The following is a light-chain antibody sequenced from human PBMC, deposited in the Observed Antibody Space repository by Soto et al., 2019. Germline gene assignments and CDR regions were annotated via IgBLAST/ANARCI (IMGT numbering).Light chain of an antibody. V-gene: IGLV2-14*01. CDR1: SSDVGGYNY. J-gene: IGLJ1*01. Sequence: QSVLTQPASVSGSPGQSITISCTGTSSDVGGYNYVSWYQQHPGKAPKFMIYDVSNRPSGVSNRSSGSKSGNTASLTISGLQAEDEADYYCCSYTTSSTRQIVFGTGTRSPS. CDR2: DVS. CDR3: CSYTTSSTRQIV.